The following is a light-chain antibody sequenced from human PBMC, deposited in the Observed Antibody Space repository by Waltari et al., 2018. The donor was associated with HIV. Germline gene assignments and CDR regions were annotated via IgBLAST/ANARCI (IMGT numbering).Light chain of an antibody. CDR1: SGSVASNY. V-gene: IGLV6-57*03. J-gene: IGLJ3*02. CDR3: QSFDTDNHWV. Sequence: NFMLTQPHSVSESPGKTVTISCTRSSGSVASNYVQWFQQLPGSAPTTLLYEHYQRPSRVPDRFSGIIDKSSNSASLTISGVKTEDEADYYCQSFDTDNHWVFGGGTRLTVL. CDR2: EHY.